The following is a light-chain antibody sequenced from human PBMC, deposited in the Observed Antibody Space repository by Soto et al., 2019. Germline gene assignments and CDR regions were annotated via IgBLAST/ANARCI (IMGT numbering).Light chain of an antibody. CDR1: SSDVGAYNN. Sequence: QSALTQPASVSGSPGQSITISCTGTSSDVGAYNNVSWYQQHPGKAPKLMIYEVSNRPSGVSHRFSGSKSDNTASLTISGFQTDDEADYFCSSYTSTSTLFGTGNK. V-gene: IGLV2-14*01. CDR2: EVS. J-gene: IGLJ1*01. CDR3: SSYTSTSTL.